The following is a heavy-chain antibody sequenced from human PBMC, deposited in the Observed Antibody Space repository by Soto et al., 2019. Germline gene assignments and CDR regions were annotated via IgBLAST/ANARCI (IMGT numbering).Heavy chain of an antibody. CDR2: ISYGEGTE. V-gene: IGHV3-30*18. D-gene: IGHD6-13*01. Sequence: QGDLVESGGGVFQPGRSLRLSCAASGFDFSTYGMHWVRQAPGKGLEWVASISYGEGTEYYADSVKGRFIISRDNSKKMVYLQTDNLRPEDTAVYYCAKDSSILEAGSGGWFHPWGQGTLVTVS. CDR3: AKDSSILEAGSGGWFHP. J-gene: IGHJ5*02. CDR1: GFDFSTYG.